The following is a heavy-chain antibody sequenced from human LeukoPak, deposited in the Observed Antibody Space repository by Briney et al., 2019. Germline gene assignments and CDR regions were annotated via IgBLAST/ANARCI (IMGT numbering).Heavy chain of an antibody. Sequence: GGSLRLSCAASGFTFSSYAMSWVRQAPGKGLEWVSAISGSGGSTYYADSVKGRFTISRDNSKNTLYLQMNSLRAEDTATFYCAKVVVVAATPRGYFDYWGQGTLVTVSS. V-gene: IGHV3-23*01. CDR1: GFTFSSYA. CDR3: AKVVVVAATPRGYFDY. J-gene: IGHJ4*02. CDR2: ISGSGGST. D-gene: IGHD2-15*01.